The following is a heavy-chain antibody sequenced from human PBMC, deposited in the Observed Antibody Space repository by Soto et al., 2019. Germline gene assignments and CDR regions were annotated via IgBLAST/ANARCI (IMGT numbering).Heavy chain of an antibody. CDR3: ARGHRYGDEFRYFQH. V-gene: IGHV4-34*01. Sequence: SETLSLTCAVYGGSFSGYYWSWIRQPPGKGLEWIGEINHSGSTNYNPSLKSRVTISVDTSKNQFSLKLSSVTAADTAVYYCARGHRYGDEFRYFQHWGQGTLVTVSS. CDR2: INHSGST. J-gene: IGHJ1*01. CDR1: GGSFSGYY. D-gene: IGHD4-17*01.